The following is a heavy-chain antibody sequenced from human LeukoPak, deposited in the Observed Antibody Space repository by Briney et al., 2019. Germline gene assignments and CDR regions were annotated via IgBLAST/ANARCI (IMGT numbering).Heavy chain of an antibody. D-gene: IGHD1-26*01. CDR3: ARDHYRSLQIVGAY. CDR1: GYTFTSYD. Sequence: RASVKVSCKASGYTFTSYDINWVRQATGQGLEWMGWMNPNSGNTGYAQKFQGRVTMTRDTSTSTFYMELSSLRSEDTAVYYCARDHYRSLQIVGAYWGQGTLVTVSS. V-gene: IGHV1-8*01. J-gene: IGHJ4*02. CDR2: MNPNSGNT.